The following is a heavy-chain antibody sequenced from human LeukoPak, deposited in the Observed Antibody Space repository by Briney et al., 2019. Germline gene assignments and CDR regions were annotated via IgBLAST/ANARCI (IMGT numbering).Heavy chain of an antibody. V-gene: IGHV3-30*04. Sequence: GGSLRLSCAASGFTFSSYAMHWVRHAPGKGLEWVAVISHGGSNKYYADSVKGRFTISRDNSKNTLYLEMNSLRPEDTAVYYCARDRRWLQYSDYWGQGTLVTVSS. CDR2: ISHGGSNK. CDR3: ARDRRWLQYSDY. J-gene: IGHJ4*02. CDR1: GFTFSSYA. D-gene: IGHD5-24*01.